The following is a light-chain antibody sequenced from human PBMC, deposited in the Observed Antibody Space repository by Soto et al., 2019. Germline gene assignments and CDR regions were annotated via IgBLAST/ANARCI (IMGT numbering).Light chain of an antibody. Sequence: AIQMTQSPSSLSASVGDRVTITCRASQGIRNDLGWYQQKPGKAPKLLIYAASSLETGVPSRFSCSGSGTDFTLTISSLQPEDFATYYCLQDYIYTPTFGQGTKLEIK. CDR1: QGIRND. CDR3: LQDYIYTPT. J-gene: IGKJ2*01. CDR2: AAS. V-gene: IGKV1-6*01.